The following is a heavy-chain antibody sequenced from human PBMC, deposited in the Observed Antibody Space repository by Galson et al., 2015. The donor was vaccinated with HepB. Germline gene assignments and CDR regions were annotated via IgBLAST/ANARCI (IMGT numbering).Heavy chain of an antibody. CDR3: ARALTGTTHPYYLDS. Sequence: QSGAEVKKPGDSLKISCKGSGYKFTNYWIAWVRQMPGKGLEWMGIIYPGDFDTRYSPSFRGRVTISADNSITTAYLQWSSLEASDTAMYYCARALTGTTHPYYLDSWGQGALVTVSS. V-gene: IGHV5-51*01. CDR1: GYKFTNYW. J-gene: IGHJ4*02. D-gene: IGHD1-20*01. CDR2: IYPGDFDT.